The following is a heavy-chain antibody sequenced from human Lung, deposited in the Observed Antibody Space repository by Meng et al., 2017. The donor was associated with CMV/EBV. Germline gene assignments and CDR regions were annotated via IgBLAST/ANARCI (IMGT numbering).Heavy chain of an antibody. CDR3: ARGSPGEYYTNSRGYFYFDN. CDR1: SGSVSSDSYY. Sequence: SXTLSLXCTVSSGSVSSDSYYWSWIRQPPGKGLEWIAYIYDTWSTNYHPSLKSRVTISVDTSKNQFSLKLTSVTAADTAGYYCARGSPGEYYTNSRGYFYFDNWXQGTXVTVSS. J-gene: IGHJ4*02. D-gene: IGHD3-22*01. V-gene: IGHV4-61*01. CDR2: IYDTWST.